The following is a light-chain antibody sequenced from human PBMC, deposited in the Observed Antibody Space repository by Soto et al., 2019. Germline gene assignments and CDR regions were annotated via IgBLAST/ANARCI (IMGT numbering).Light chain of an antibody. J-gene: IGLJ2*01. V-gene: IGLV2-14*01. CDR2: DVS. CDR3: SSYTSSSTLA. CDR1: SSDVGGYNY. Sequence: QSVLTQPPSVSGSPGQSITISCTGTSSDVGGYNYVSWYQQHPGKAPKLMIYDVSNRPSGVSNRFSGSKSGNTASLTISGLQAEDEADYYCSSYTSSSTLAIAGGTKLTVL.